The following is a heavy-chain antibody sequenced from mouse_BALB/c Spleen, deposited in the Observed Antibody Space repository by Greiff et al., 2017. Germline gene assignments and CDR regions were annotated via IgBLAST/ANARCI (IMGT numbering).Heavy chain of an antibody. CDR1: GFSLTSYG. Sequence: QVQLKQSGPGLVQPSQSLSITCTVSGFSLTSYGVHWVRQSPGKGLEWLGVIWSGGSTDYNAAFIFRLSISKDNSKSQVFFKMNSLQANDTAIYYCARWGNYLYYYAMDYWGQGTSVTVSS. D-gene: IGHD2-1*01. CDR2: IWSGGST. J-gene: IGHJ4*01. CDR3: ARWGNYLYYYAMDY. V-gene: IGHV2-2*02.